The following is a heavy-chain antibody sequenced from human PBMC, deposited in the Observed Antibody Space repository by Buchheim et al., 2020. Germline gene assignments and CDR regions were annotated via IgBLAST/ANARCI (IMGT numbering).Heavy chain of an antibody. V-gene: IGHV3-7*01. J-gene: IGHJ4*02. CDR1: GFTFSNSW. D-gene: IGHD1-14*01. CDR3: ARDPEWIGNMDFDY. CDR2: INEDGSGK. Sequence: DVQLVESGGGLVQPGGSLRLSCAASGFTFSNSWMSWVRQAPGKGLEWVAEINEDGSGKYYVDSVKGRFAISRDNAKNSLYLQMNSLRAEDTAVYYCARDPEWIGNMDFDYWGQGTL.